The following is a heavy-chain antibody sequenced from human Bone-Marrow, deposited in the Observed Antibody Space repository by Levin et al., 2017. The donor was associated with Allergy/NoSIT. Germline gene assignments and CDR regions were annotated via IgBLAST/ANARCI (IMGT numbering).Heavy chain of an antibody. Sequence: SGGSLRLSCAASRFTINNYWMHWVRQAPGKGLVWVSRIKSDGSSTSYADSVRGRFTISRDNAKDTLYLQMNSLTAEDTAVYYCAREAAAHRDYFDYWGQGTLVTVSS. V-gene: IGHV3-74*01. CDR2: IKSDGSST. CDR1: RFTINNYW. J-gene: IGHJ4*02. D-gene: IGHD6-13*01. CDR3: AREAAAHRDYFDY.